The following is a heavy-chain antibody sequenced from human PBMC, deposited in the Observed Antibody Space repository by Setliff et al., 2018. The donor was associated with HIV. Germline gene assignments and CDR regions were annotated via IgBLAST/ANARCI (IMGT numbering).Heavy chain of an antibody. V-gene: IGHV3-23*01. CDR1: GFTFTSYA. Sequence: GGSLRLSCAASGFTFTSYAMSWVRQAPGKGLEWVSVIRGSGGAIDYADSVQGRFTISRDNSKSSLYLQMNSLRVEDTAVYYCARDYLYYNLYNGSPVYGMDVWGQGTTVTVSS. J-gene: IGHJ6*02. D-gene: IGHD3-3*01. CDR2: IRGSGGAI. CDR3: ARDYLYYNLYNGSPVYGMDV.